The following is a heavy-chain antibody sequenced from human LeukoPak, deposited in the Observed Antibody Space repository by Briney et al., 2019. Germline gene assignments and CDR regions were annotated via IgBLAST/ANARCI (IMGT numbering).Heavy chain of an antibody. CDR1: GFTFSSYG. CDR2: ISYDGSNK. V-gene: IGHV3-30*18. D-gene: IGHD6-13*01. CDR3: ANSPSIAAAGTHY. J-gene: IGHJ4*02. Sequence: GGSLRLSCAASGFTFSSYGMHGVRQAPGKGLEWVAVISYDGSNKYYADSVKGRFTISRDNSKNTLYLQMNSLRAEDTAVYYCANSPSIAAAGTHYWGQGTLVTVSS.